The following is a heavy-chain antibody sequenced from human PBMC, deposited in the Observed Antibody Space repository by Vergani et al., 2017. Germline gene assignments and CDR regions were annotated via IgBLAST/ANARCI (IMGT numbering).Heavy chain of an antibody. J-gene: IGHJ6*02. CDR1: GFTVSSNY. Sequence: EVQLVESGGGLVQPGGSLRLSCAASGFTVSSNYMSWVRQAPGKGLEWVSVIYSGGSTYYAVSVKGRFTISRDNSKNTLYLQMNSLRAEDTAVYYCAREGQLSVYTHSPMDVWGQGTTVTVSS. V-gene: IGHV3-66*02. CDR3: AREGQLSVYTHSPMDV. CDR2: IYSGGST. D-gene: IGHD3-16*01.